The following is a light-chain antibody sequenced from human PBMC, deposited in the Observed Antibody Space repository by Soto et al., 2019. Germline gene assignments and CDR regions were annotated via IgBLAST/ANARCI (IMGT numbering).Light chain of an antibody. CDR2: DAS. CDR1: QSISSW. V-gene: IGKV1-5*01. Sequence: IHIKNSPSTVSASVRDRVTITCRASQSISSWLAWYHKKQGKAPKLLIYDASSLESGVPSRFSGSGSGTELTINISSLQPDDCETYYCQQYNCYPLTFCGG. CDR3: QQYNCYPLT. J-gene: IGKJ4*01.